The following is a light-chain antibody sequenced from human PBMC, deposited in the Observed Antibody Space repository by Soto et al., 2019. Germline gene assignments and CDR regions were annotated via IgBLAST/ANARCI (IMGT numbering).Light chain of an antibody. Sequence: EIVLTQCPGTMSLSPGVRATLSCRASQSFSSNDLAWYQQKPGQAPRLLIYGAFNRATGIPDRFSGSGSGTDFTLTISRVEPEDFAVYYCQHYGDSRTFGQGTKVEIK. J-gene: IGKJ1*01. V-gene: IGKV3-20*01. CDR2: GAF. CDR1: QSFSSND. CDR3: QHYGDSRT.